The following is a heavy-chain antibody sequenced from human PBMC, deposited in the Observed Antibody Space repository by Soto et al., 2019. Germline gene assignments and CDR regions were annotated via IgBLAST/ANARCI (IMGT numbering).Heavy chain of an antibody. Sequence: EVQLVESGGGLVQPGGSLRLSCAASGFTFSSYWMHWVRQAPGKGLVWVSRIDNAGSSVRYADSVKGRFTISRDNAKNTLDLQMNSLRAEETAVYYCTRVGGSVSGMDVWGQGTTVTDSS. CDR2: IDNAGSSV. V-gene: IGHV3-74*01. J-gene: IGHJ6*02. D-gene: IGHD1-26*01. CDR3: TRVGGSVSGMDV. CDR1: GFTFSSYW.